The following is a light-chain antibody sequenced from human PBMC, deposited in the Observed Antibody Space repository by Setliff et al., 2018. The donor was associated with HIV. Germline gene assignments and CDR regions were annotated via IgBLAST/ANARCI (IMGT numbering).Light chain of an antibody. Sequence: QSVLTQPRSVSGSPGQSVTFSCTGSSSDVGTYNYVSWYQQHPGKAPKLMIYDVTRRPSGVPDRFSGSKSGNTASLTISGLQAEDEADYYCSSYAGSSTYVFGTGTKVTVL. V-gene: IGLV2-11*01. J-gene: IGLJ1*01. CDR2: DVT. CDR1: SSDVGTYNY. CDR3: SSYAGSSTYV.